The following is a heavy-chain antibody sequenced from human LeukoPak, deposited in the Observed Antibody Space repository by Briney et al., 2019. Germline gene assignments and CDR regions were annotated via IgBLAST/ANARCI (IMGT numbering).Heavy chain of an antibody. Sequence: LTGGSLRLSCATSGFTFSSYDMHWVRQAPGKGLEWVAFGRYDGSNKNYADSVQGRFTISRDNSKSTLYLHMTSLRTEDTAVYYCAKRPPGSGLDYWGQGTLVTVSS. J-gene: IGHJ4*02. CDR3: AKRPPGSGLDY. V-gene: IGHV3-30*02. CDR2: GRYDGSNK. D-gene: IGHD3-10*01. CDR1: GFTFSSYD.